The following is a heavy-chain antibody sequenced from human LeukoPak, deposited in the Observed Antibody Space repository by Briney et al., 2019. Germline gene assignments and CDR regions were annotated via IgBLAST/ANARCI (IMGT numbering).Heavy chain of an antibody. V-gene: IGHV3-23*01. CDR1: GFTFSSYA. J-gene: IGHJ4*02. CDR2: ISGSGGST. CDR3: AKRGPYDILTGCSIIFDY. Sequence: GGSLRPSCAASGFTFSSYAMSWVRQAPGKGLEWVSAISGSGGSTYYADSVKGRFTISRDNSKNTLYLQMNSLRAEDTAVYYCAKRGPYDILTGCSIIFDYWGQGTLVTVSS. D-gene: IGHD3-9*01.